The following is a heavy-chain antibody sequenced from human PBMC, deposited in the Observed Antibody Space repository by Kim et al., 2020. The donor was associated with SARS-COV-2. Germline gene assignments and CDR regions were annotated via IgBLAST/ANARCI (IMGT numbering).Heavy chain of an antibody. CDR3: ARSPKELLYNWFDP. J-gene: IGHJ5*02. CDR1: GYTFTGYY. CDR2: INPNSGGT. D-gene: IGHD2-2*01. V-gene: IGHV1-2*06. Sequence: ASVKVSCKASGYTFTGYYMHWVRQAPGQGLEWMGRINPNSGGTNYAQKFQGRVTMTRDTSISTAYMELSRLRSDDTAVYYCARSPKELLYNWFDPWGQGTLVTVSS.